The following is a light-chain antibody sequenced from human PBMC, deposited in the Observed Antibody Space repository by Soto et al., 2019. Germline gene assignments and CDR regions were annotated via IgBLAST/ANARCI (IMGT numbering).Light chain of an antibody. CDR1: SSDVGGYNY. Sequence: QSVLTQPRSVCGSPGQSVTISCTGTSSDVGGYNYVTWYQQHPGKAPKLMIYDVTKRPSGVPDRFSGSKSGNTASLTISGLQAEDEADYYCCSYAGSYTAYVFGTGTKLTVL. V-gene: IGLV2-11*01. CDR3: CSYAGSYTAYV. CDR2: DVT. J-gene: IGLJ1*01.